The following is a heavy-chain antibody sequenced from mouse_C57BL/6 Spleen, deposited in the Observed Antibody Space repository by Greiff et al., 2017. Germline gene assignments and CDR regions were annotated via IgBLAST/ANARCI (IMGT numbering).Heavy chain of an antibody. D-gene: IGHD2-13*01. CDR2: ISSGSSTI. J-gene: IGHJ2*01. V-gene: IGHV5-17*01. CDR1: GFTFSDYG. CDR3: ASDYASYFDY. Sequence: EVMLVESGGGLVKPGGSLKLSCAASGFTFSDYGMHWVRQAPEKGLEWVAYISSGSSTIYYADTVKGRFTISRDNAKNTLFLQMTSLRSEDTAMYYCASDYASYFDYWGQGTTLTVSS.